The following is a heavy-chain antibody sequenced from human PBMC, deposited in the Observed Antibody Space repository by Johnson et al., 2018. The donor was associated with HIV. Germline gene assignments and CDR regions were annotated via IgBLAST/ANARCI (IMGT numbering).Heavy chain of an antibody. CDR3: ARDRDLGRAFDI. J-gene: IGHJ3*02. D-gene: IGHD1-26*01. CDR2: INWNGGST. CDR1: GFTFSSYA. Sequence: EQLVESGGGLVQPGGSLRLSCAASGFTFSSYAMSWVRQAPGKGLEWVSGINWNGGSTGYADSVKGRFTISRDNAKNSLYLQMNSLRAEDTALYYCARDRDLGRAFDIWGQGTMVTVSS. V-gene: IGHV3-20*04.